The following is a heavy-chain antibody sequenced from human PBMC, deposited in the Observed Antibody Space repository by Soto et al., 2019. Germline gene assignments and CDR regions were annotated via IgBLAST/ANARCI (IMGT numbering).Heavy chain of an antibody. CDR3: ARYIPGVRYYGMDV. CDR2: ISDSGTLT. J-gene: IGHJ6*02. Sequence: PGGSLRLSCAASGFTFSSYAMKWVRQAPGKGLEWVSLISDSGTLTYYADSVKGRFTISRDNSGNTLFLQMYSLRAEDTAVYYCARYIPGVRYYGMDVWGQGTTVTVPS. V-gene: IGHV3-23*01. D-gene: IGHD2-2*01. CDR1: GFTFSSYA.